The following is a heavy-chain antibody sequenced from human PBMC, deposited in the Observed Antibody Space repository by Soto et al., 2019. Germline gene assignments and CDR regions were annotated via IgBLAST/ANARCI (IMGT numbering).Heavy chain of an antibody. Sequence: EVQLVESGGGLVQPGVSLTLSCAASGFTFSSYWMHWVRQAPGKGLVWVSSIKSDGSGTYHADSVKGRLTISRDNAKNSLYLQLESLRVEDTAVYCCTRGDSNREDGNGSAGGHWCQGNLLSVPS. V-gene: IGHV3-74*01. CDR3: TRGDSNREDGNGSAGGH. J-gene: IGHJ4*02. CDR1: GFTFSSYW. D-gene: IGHD3-10*01. CDR2: IKSDGSGT.